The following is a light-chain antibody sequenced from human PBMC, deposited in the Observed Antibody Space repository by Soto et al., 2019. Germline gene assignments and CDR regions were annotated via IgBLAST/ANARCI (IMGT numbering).Light chain of an antibody. Sequence: EIVLTQSPGTLSLSPGERATLSCRASQSLSNNIYLAWYQQKPGQAPRLLIYGASSRANGIPDRFSGSGSGTDLTLTISRLEPEDFAVYYGQQYGISPSWTFGQGTKVDIK. V-gene: IGKV3-20*01. CDR1: QSLSNNIY. J-gene: IGKJ1*01. CDR3: QQYGISPSWT. CDR2: GAS.